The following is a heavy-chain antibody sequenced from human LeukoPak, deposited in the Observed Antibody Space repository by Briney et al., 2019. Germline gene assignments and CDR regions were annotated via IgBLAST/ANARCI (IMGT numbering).Heavy chain of an antibody. CDR3: ARGLVIRQDDAFDI. D-gene: IGHD3-9*01. J-gene: IGHJ3*02. CDR1: GASVSSYY. CDR2: IFYRGTT. Sequence: SETLSLTCTVSGASVSSYYWSWIRQAPGKGLEWIGYIFYRGTTDYSPSLNRRVTLSVDTSKNQFSLQLSSLTAADTAVYYCARGLVIRQDDAFDIWGHGTMVTVSS. V-gene: IGHV4-59*02.